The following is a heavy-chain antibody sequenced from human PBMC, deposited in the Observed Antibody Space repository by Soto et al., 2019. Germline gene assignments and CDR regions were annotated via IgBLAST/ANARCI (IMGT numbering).Heavy chain of an antibody. CDR3: ATVAYDFWSGYLNYFDY. CDR2: IKSKTDDGTT. J-gene: IGHJ4*02. D-gene: IGHD3-3*01. Sequence: SLRLSCTASAFTFSNACMSWVRQAPGKWLEWVGRIKSKTDDGTTDYAAPVKGRFTISRDDSKNTLYLQMNSLKTEDTAVYYCATVAYDFWSGYLNYFDYWGQGTLVTVSS. CDR1: AFTFSNAC. V-gene: IGHV3-15*01.